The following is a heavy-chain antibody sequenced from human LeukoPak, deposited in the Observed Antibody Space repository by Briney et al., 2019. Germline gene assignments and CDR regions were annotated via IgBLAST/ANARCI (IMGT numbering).Heavy chain of an antibody. D-gene: IGHD1-14*01. CDR3: ARGPRNDP. CDR1: GYPFTTWE. J-gene: IGHJ5*02. CDR2: VHPNSGNT. V-gene: IGHV1-8*01. Sequence: ASVKVSCKTSGYPFTTWEINWVRQAAGQGLEWMGWVHPNSGNTAYAQRFQGRVTMTRDTSISTAYMELSGLRSDDTAVYFCARGPRNDPWGQGTLVTVSS.